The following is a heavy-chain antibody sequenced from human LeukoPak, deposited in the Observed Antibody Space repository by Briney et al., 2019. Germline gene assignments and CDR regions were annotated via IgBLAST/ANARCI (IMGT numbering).Heavy chain of an antibody. CDR2: IGGRGGST. CDR1: GFTFSSFT. CDR3: EKEGGA. J-gene: IGHJ5*02. V-gene: IGHV3-23*01. D-gene: IGHD3-16*01. Sequence: PGGSLRLSCAASGFTFSSFTMTWVRQAPGKGLEWVSAIGGRGGSTYYADSLEGRFTIARDNAKDMVYLQMNSLKVEDTAIYYCEKEGGAWGQGTKVTVSS.